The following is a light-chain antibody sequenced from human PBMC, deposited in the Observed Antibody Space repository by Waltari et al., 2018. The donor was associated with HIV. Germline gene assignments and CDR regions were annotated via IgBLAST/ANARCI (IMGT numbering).Light chain of an antibody. V-gene: IGLV3-25*03. CDR3: QSADSSGTVV. J-gene: IGLJ2*01. Sequence: SYELTQPPSVSVSPGQTARITCSGDALPKPYAYWYQQKPGQAPVLGIYKDSERPSGIPERFSGPSSGTTVTLTISGVQAEDEADYYCQSADSSGTVVFGGGTKLTVL. CDR2: KDS. CDR1: ALPKPY.